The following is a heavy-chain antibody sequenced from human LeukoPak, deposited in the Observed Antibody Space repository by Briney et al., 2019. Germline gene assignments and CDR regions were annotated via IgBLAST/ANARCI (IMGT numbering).Heavy chain of an antibody. D-gene: IGHD2-15*01. CDR3: AKGPVVAAAWYYFDY. CDR1: GFTFDDYA. J-gene: IGHJ4*02. CDR2: ISWNSGSI. V-gene: IGHV3-9*01. Sequence: PGGSLRLSCAASGFTFDDYAMHWVRQAPGKGLEWVSGISWNSGSIGYADSVKGRFTISRDNAKNSLYLQMNSLRAEDTALYYCAKGPVVAAAWYYFDYWGQGALVTVSS.